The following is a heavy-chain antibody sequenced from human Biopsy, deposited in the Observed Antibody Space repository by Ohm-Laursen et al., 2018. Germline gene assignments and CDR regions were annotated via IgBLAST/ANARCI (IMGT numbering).Heavy chain of an antibody. D-gene: IGHD3-9*01. CDR3: ATKLTGYFHH. CDR1: GGTFSNYG. J-gene: IGHJ1*01. V-gene: IGHV1-69*06. Sequence: ESSVKVSCKAPGGTFSNYGVNWVRQAPGQGLEWLGGNIPILGTGNYAQKFQDRVTVAADTSTSTATMELRSLRSDDTAAYYCATKLTGYFHHWGQGTLVIVSS. CDR2: NIPILGTG.